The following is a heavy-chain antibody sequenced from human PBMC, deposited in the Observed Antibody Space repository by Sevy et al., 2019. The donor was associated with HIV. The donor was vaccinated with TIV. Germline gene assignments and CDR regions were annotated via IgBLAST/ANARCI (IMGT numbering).Heavy chain of an antibody. CDR2: FDPEDGET. D-gene: IGHD3-22*01. CDR1: GYSLTDLS. CDR3: ATTREYYSDNSGYIDY. V-gene: IGHV1-24*01. J-gene: IGHJ4*02. Sequence: ASVKVSCKVPGYSLTDLSMHWVRQAPGIGLEWMGRFDPEDGETIYAQKFQGRVTMTEDTSRDTPYMELSSLRSEDTAMYYCATTREYYSDNSGYIDYWGQGTLVTVSS.